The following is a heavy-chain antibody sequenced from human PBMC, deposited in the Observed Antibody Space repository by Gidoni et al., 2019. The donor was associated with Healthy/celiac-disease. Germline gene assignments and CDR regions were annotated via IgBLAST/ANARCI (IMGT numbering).Heavy chain of an antibody. CDR3: ARHPPYSGYDLLAWFDP. D-gene: IGHD5-12*01. CDR1: GGSIHSYY. J-gene: IGHJ5*02. CDR2: FYDSGST. V-gene: IGHV4-59*08. Sequence: AQLQEPGPGPVKPSETLSPTCTVSGGSIHSYYWSWIRQPPGKGLKWIGYFYDSGSTNYNPSLKSRVTISVDTSKNQFSLKLSSVTAADTAVYYCARHPPYSGYDLLAWFDPWGQGTLVTVSS.